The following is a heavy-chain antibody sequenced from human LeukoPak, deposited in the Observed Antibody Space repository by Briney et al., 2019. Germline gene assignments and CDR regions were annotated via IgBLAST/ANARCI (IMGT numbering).Heavy chain of an antibody. Sequence: PGGSLRLSCAASGFTFSDYYMTWIRQAPGKGLEWLSYISGNPRHTDYADSVKGRFIISRDNAKNSLYLQMNGLRVEDTAVYYCARNSYSLAAAGKSDYWGQGTLVTVSS. D-gene: IGHD6-13*01. CDR2: ISGNPRHT. J-gene: IGHJ4*02. CDR1: GFTFSDYY. CDR3: ARNSYSLAAAGKSDY. V-gene: IGHV3-11*06.